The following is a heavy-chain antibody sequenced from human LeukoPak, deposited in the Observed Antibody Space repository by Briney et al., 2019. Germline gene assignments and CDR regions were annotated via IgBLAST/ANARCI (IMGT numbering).Heavy chain of an antibody. V-gene: IGHV4-30-4*01. J-gene: IGHJ5*02. CDR3: ARGLHGSGSYYDYNWFDP. CDR1: GGSFSGYY. CDR2: IYYSGST. Sequence: SETLSLTCAVYGGSFSGYYWSWIRQPPGKGLEWIGYIYYSGSTYYNPSLKSRVTISVDTSKNQFSLKLSSVTAADTAAYYCARGLHGSGSYYDYNWFDPWGQGTLVTVSS. D-gene: IGHD3-10*01.